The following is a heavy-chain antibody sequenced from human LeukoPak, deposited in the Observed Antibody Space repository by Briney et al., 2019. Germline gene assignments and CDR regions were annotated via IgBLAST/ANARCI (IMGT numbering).Heavy chain of an antibody. V-gene: IGHV3-23*01. J-gene: IGHJ6*03. CDR2: ISGSGGST. CDR1: GFTFSSYA. Sequence: GGSLRLSCAASGFTFSSYAMSWVRQAPGKGLEWVSAISGSGGSTYYADSVKGRFTISRDNSKNTLYLQMNSLRAEDTAVYYCAKCGEEYNWNYYYYYMDVWGKGTTVTVSS. CDR3: AKCGEEYNWNYYYYYMDV. D-gene: IGHD1-20*01.